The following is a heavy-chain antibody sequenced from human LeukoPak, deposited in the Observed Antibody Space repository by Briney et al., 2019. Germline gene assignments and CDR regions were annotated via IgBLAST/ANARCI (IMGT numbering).Heavy chain of an antibody. CDR2: INSNGGST. CDR3: ARHRDGYSYASFYYYYYMDV. D-gene: IGHD5-18*01. J-gene: IGHJ6*03. Sequence: GGSLRLSCAASGFSFNNYAMYWVRQAPGKVLEYVSGINSNGGSTNYANSVKDRFTISRDNSKNTLFLQMGSLRAEDMAVYYCARHRDGYSYASFYYYYYMDVWGKGTTVTISS. V-gene: IGHV3-64*01. CDR1: GFSFNNYA.